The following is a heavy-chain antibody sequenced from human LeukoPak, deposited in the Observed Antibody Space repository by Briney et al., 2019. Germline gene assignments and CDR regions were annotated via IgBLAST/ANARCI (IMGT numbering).Heavy chain of an antibody. CDR2: ISGSGGST. CDR3: AAEGYSSPSGFDP. V-gene: IGHV3-23*01. J-gene: IGHJ5*02. D-gene: IGHD6-19*01. CDR1: GFTFSSYA. Sequence: PGGSLRLSCAASGFTFSSYAMSWVRQAPGKGLEWVSAISGSGGSTYYADSVKGRFTISRDNAKNSLYLQMNSLRAEDTAVYYCAAEGYSSPSGFDPWGQGTLVTVSS.